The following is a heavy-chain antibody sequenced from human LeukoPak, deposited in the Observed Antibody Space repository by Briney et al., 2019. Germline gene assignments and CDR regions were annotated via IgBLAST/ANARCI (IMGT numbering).Heavy chain of an antibody. CDR2: IWYDGSNK. D-gene: IGHD4-17*01. V-gene: IGHV3-33*06. Sequence: GGSLRLSCAASGFTFSSYGTHWVRQAPGKGLEWVAVIWYDGSNKYYADSVKGRFTISRDNSKNTLYLQMNSLRAEDTAVYYCAKENYGDNYYFGYWGQGTLVTGSS. CDR1: GFTFSSYG. J-gene: IGHJ4*02. CDR3: AKENYGDNYYFGY.